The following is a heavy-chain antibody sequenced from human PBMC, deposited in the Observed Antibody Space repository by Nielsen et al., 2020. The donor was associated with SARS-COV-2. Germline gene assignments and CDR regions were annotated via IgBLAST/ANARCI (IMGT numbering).Heavy chain of an antibody. CDR2: INHSGST. Sequence: WIRQPPGKGLEWIGEINHSGSTNYNPSLKSRVTISVDTSKNQFSLKLSSVTAADTAVYYCARASLREGSYCSSTSCIDWFDPWGQGTPVTVSS. CDR3: ARASLREGSYCSSTSCIDWFDP. J-gene: IGHJ5*02. V-gene: IGHV4-34*01. D-gene: IGHD2-2*01.